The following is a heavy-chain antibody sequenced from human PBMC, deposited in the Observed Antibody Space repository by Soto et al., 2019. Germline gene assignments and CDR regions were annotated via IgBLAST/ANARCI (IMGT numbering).Heavy chain of an antibody. J-gene: IGHJ3*02. Sequence: VASVKVSCKAARGSFSASGFSWVRQAPGQGLEWVGWFSAYYGKANYAQKLQDRVTMTTDTSTSTVYMELRSLRSDDTAVYYCARSGDYGDYPDAFDIWGQGTMVTVSS. V-gene: IGHV1-18*01. CDR2: FSAYYGKA. D-gene: IGHD4-17*01. CDR3: ARSGDYGDYPDAFDI. CDR1: RGSFSASG.